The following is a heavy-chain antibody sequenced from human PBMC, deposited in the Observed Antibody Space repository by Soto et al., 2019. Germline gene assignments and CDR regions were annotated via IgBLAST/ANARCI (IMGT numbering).Heavy chain of an antibody. V-gene: IGHV2-70*11. CDR1: GFSLSTSGMC. D-gene: IGHD3-22*01. Sequence: PTLVNPTQTLTLSCTFSGFSLSTSGMCVTWIRQPPGKALEWLARIDWDDDKYYSTSLKTRLTISKDTSKNQVVLTMTKMDPVDTATYYCARIMVITNDAFDIWGQGTMVTVS. CDR3: ARIMVITNDAFDI. CDR2: IDWDDDK. J-gene: IGHJ3*02.